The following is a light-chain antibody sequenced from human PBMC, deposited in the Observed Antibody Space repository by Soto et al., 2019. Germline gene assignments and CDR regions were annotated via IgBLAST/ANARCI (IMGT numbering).Light chain of an antibody. CDR2: EVN. V-gene: IGLV2-8*01. CDR3: SSSAGSDVV. CDR1: SRDVGGNNR. J-gene: IGLJ2*01. Sequence: QSVLTQPPSASGSPGQSVTISCTGTSRDVGGNNRVSWYQQHPGKAPKLLIHEVNKRPSGVPDRFSGSKSANTASLTVSGLQAEDEADYYCSSSAGSDVVFGGGTKLTVL.